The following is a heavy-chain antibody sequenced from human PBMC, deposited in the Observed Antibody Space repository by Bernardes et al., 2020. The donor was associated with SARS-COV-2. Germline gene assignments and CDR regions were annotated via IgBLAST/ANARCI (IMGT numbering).Heavy chain of an antibody. Sequence: GGSLRLSCVASGFTFNTYAMYWVRQAPGKGLESVSAISDNGGSAYYADSVKGRFTISRDNSQNTLFLQMRSLRVEDMAVYYCARAPITMVRGIELNYWGQGTLVTVSS. CDR2: ISDNGGSA. D-gene: IGHD3-10*01. CDR1: GFTFNTYA. V-gene: IGHV3-64*02. CDR3: ARAPITMVRGIELNY. J-gene: IGHJ4*02.